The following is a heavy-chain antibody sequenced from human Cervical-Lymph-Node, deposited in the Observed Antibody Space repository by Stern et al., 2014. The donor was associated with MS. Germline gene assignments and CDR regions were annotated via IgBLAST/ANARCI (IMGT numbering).Heavy chain of an antibody. J-gene: IGHJ4*02. CDR2: IWYDGGSQ. Sequence: DQLVESGGGVVQPGRSLRLSCAASGFIFSDYVMHWVRQAPGKGLEWVAVIWYDGGSQYYVDSVKGRFTISRDNSKNTLYLEMNSLRDEDTAVYYCVREVVADFYFDYWGQGILVTVSS. D-gene: IGHD6-19*01. CDR1: GFIFSDYV. CDR3: VREVVADFYFDY. V-gene: IGHV3-33*01.